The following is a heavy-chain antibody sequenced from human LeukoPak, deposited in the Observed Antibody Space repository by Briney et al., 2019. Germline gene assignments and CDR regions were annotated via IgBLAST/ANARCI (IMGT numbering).Heavy chain of an antibody. J-gene: IGHJ3*02. Sequence: GGSLRLSCAASGFAFSSYDMHWVRQAPGKGLEWVSAIGTAGDPYYPGSVKGRFTISRENAKNSLYLQMNSLRAGDTAVYYCARGMEGGAFDIWGQGTMVTVSS. CDR2: IGTAGDP. D-gene: IGHD3-16*01. V-gene: IGHV3-13*05. CDR1: GFAFSSYD. CDR3: ARGMEGGAFDI.